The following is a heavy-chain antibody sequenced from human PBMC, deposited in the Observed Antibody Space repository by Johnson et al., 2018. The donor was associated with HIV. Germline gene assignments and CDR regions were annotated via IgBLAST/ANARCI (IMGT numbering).Heavy chain of an antibody. Sequence: VQLVEYGGGLVQPGGSLRLSCAASRFIFSSYAMSWVRQAPGKGLEWVSAISGSGGSTYYADSVKGRFTISRDNSKNTLYLQMNSLRAEDTAVYYCAKDRATVVPLRRDAFDIWGQGTMVTVSS. CDR1: RFIFSSYA. CDR3: AKDRATVVPLRRDAFDI. CDR2: ISGSGGST. V-gene: IGHV3-23*04. D-gene: IGHD4-23*01. J-gene: IGHJ3*02.